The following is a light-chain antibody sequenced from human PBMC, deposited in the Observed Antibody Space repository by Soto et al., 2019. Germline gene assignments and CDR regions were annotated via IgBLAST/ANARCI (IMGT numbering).Light chain of an antibody. J-gene: IGLJ1*01. CDR2: EVN. Sequence: QSVLTQPPSASGAPGQSVAISCTGTSRDVGGYNYVSWYQQHPGKAPKLMIYEVNQRPSGVPDRFSVSKSGNTASLTVSGLQAEDEADYYCSSYAGSSNVFGTGTKLTVL. CDR1: SRDVGGYNY. V-gene: IGLV2-8*01. CDR3: SSYAGSSNV.